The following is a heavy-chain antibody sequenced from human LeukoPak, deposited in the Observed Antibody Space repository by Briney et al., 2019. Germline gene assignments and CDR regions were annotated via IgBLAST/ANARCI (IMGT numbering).Heavy chain of an antibody. V-gene: IGHV3-23*01. D-gene: IGHD2-2*01. CDR3: ARGRYCSSTSCYLYFYYYMDV. CDR2: ISGSGGST. J-gene: IGHJ6*03. CDR1: GFTFSTYA. Sequence: GGSLRLSCAASGFTFSTYAMSWVRQAPGKGLEWVSVISGSGGSTYYADSVKGRLTISRDNSKNTLYLQMNSLRAEDTAVYYCARGRYCSSTSCYLYFYYYMDVWGKGTTVTVSS.